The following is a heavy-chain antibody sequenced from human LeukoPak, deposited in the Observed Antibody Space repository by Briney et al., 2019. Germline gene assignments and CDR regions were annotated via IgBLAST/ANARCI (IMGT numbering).Heavy chain of an antibody. D-gene: IGHD3-10*01. J-gene: IGHJ4*02. CDR2: IIPIFGTA. Sequence: GSSVKASCKASGGTFSSYAISWVRQAPGQGLEWMGGIIPIFGTANYAQKFQGRVTITADESTSTAYMELSSLRSEDTAVYYCARVGVTMVRGVILYFDYWGQGTLVTVSS. V-gene: IGHV1-69*01. CDR1: GGTFSSYA. CDR3: ARVGVTMVRGVILYFDY.